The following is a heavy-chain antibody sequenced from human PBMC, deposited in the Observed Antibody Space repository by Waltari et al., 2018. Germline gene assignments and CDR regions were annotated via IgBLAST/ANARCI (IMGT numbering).Heavy chain of an antibody. CDR1: GFTFGEET. CDR3: IKDGQPGGLYY. D-gene: IGHD3-10*01. Sequence: EVQVVEFGGGLVQPGRSLTLSCVGSGFTFGEETMHWVRQAPGKGLEWVSGINGSCDRKDYADSVKGRFTVSRDNVKNSLYLEMNSLREEDTAFYYCIKDGQPGGLYYWGQGTLVTVSS. V-gene: IGHV3-9*01. CDR2: INGSCDRK. J-gene: IGHJ4*02.